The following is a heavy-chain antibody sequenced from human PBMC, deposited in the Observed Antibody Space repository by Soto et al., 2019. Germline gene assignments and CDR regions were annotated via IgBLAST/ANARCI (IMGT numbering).Heavy chain of an antibody. V-gene: IGHV3-66*01. Sequence: GGSLRLSCAASGFTVSSNYMSWVRQAPGKGLEWVSVIYSGGSTYYADSVKGRFTISRDNSKNTLYLQMNRHTAEDTAVYYCAKGLSGSGAYNWFDPRGQGTLVTVSS. CDR1: GFTVSSNY. D-gene: IGHD3-10*01. J-gene: IGHJ5*02. CDR2: IYSGGST. CDR3: AKGLSGSGAYNWFDP.